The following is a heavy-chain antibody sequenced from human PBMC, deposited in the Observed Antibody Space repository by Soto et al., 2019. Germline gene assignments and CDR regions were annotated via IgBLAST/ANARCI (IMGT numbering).Heavy chain of an antibody. Sequence: TSETLSLTCTVSGGSVSSGSYYWSWIRQPPGKGLEWIGYIYYSGSTNYNPSLKSRVTISVDTSKNQFSLKLSSVTAADTAVYYCARDRYDFWSGWGAFDIWGQGTMVTVSS. D-gene: IGHD3-3*01. CDR1: GGSVSSGSYY. J-gene: IGHJ3*02. CDR2: IYYSGST. V-gene: IGHV4-61*01. CDR3: ARDRYDFWSGWGAFDI.